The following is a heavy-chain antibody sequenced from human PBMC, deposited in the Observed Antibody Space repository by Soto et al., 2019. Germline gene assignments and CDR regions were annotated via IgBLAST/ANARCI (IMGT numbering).Heavy chain of an antibody. Sequence: PSETLSLTCTVSGGSISSYYWSWIRQPPGKGLEWIGYIYYSGSTNYNPPLKSRVTISVDTSKNQFSLKLSSVTAADTAVYYCARHGLLLQPRGAFDIWGVGTMVTV. CDR1: GGSISSYY. CDR2: IYYSGST. D-gene: IGHD1-26*01. V-gene: IGHV4-59*08. J-gene: IGHJ3*02. CDR3: ARHGLLLQPRGAFDI.